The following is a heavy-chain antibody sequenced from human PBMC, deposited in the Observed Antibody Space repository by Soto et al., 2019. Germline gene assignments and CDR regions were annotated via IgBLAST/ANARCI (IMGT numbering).Heavy chain of an antibody. D-gene: IGHD2-8*01. CDR3: ARESRCVNGACGNVFDI. J-gene: IGHJ3*02. V-gene: IGHV4-59*12. Sequence: QVQLQESGPGLVTPSETLSLTCTVSGGSISTYYWTWIRQSPEKGLEWLGNIYYSGSTNYSPSLNSRLTISLDTSKHHFSLKLRSVTAADTAVYSCARESRCVNGACGNVFDIWGRGTKVTVSS. CDR2: IYYSGST. CDR1: GGSISTYY.